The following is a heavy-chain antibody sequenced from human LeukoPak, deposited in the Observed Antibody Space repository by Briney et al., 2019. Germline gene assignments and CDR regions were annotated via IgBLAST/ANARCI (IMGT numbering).Heavy chain of an antibody. V-gene: IGHV1-2*02. J-gene: IGHJ6*02. CDR2: INPNSGGT. CDR1: GYTFTGYY. CDR3: ARAGARWELLNYYYYYGMDV. D-gene: IGHD1-26*01. Sequence: ASVKVSCKASGYTFTGYYMHWVRQAPGQGLEGMGWINPNSGGTNYAQKFHGRVTITRDTSISTAYMELSRLSSDDTAVYYCARAGARWELLNYYYYYGMDVWGQGTTVTVSS.